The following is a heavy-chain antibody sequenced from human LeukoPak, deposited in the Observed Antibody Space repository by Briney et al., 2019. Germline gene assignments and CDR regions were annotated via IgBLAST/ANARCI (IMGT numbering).Heavy chain of an antibody. J-gene: IGHJ4*02. D-gene: IGHD3-9*01. Sequence: SETLSLTCTVSGGSISSSSYYWGWIRQPPGKGLEWIGSIYYSGSTYYNPSLKSRVTISVDTSKNQFPLKLSSVTAADTAVYYCASPLRYFDWLLFGYWGQGTLVTVSS. CDR3: ASPLRYFDWLLFGY. CDR1: GGSISSSSYY. CDR2: IYYSGST. V-gene: IGHV4-39*01.